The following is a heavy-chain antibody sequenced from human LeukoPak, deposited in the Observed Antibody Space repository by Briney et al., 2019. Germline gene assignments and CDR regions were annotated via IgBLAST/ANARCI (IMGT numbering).Heavy chain of an antibody. J-gene: IGHJ6*03. CDR3: ARRARDSSSSYSYMDV. Sequence: GGSLKISCTASGYSFTSYWIGWVRQMPGKGLEWVGIIYHGDSDTRYSPSFQGQVTISADNAISTAYLQWSSLKASDTAMYYCARRARDSSSSYSYMDVWGKGTTVTISS. V-gene: IGHV5-51*01. CDR1: GYSFTSYW. CDR2: IYHGDSDT. D-gene: IGHD6-6*01.